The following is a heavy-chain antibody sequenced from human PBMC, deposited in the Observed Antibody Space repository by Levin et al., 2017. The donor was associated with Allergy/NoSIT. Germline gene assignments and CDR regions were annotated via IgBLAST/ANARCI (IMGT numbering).Heavy chain of an antibody. CDR2: IYHSGST. V-gene: IGHV4-30-4*01. J-gene: IGHJ5*02. CDR3: ARQIDILTGSTNWFDP. Sequence: SSETLSLTCTVSGDSISSGNYYWSWIRQAPGKGLEWIGYIYHSGSTYYNPSLRSRITISIDTSKNQFSLKLSSVTAADTAVYYCARQIDILTGSTNWFDPWGQGTLVTVSS. D-gene: IGHD3-9*01. CDR1: GDSISSGNYY.